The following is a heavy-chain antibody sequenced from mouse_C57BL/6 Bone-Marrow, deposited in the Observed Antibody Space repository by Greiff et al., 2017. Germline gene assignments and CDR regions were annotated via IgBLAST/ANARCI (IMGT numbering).Heavy chain of an antibody. CDR3: ARGTGPY. CDR2: ISDGGSYT. J-gene: IGHJ4*01. D-gene: IGHD4-1*01. Sequence: EVKLVESGGGLVKPGGSLKLSCAASGFTFSSYAMSWVRQTPEKRLEWVATISDGGSYTYYPDNVKGRFTISRDNAKNNLYLQMSHLKSEDTAMYYCARGTGPYWGKGTSVTVSS. V-gene: IGHV5-4*03. CDR1: GFTFSSYA.